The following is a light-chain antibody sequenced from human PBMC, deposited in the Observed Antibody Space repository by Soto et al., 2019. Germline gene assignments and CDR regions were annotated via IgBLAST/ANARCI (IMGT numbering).Light chain of an antibody. CDR1: QSVSSY. V-gene: IGKV3-11*01. CDR3: QQRRCWLTFT. CDR2: DAS. J-gene: IGKJ5*01. Sequence: EIVLTQSPATLSLSPGERATLSCRASQSVSSYLAWYQQKPGQAPRLLIYDASNRATGIPARFSGSGSGTDFTLTISSLEPEDFAVYFCQQRRCWLTFTFGQGTRLDIK.